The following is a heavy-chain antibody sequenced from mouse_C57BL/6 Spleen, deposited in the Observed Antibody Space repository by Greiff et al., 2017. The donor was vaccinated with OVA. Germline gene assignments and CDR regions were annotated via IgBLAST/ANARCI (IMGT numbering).Heavy chain of an antibody. D-gene: IGHD1-1*01. V-gene: IGHV1-76*01. J-gene: IGHJ4*01. CDR3: ARGDYYGSSPYAMDY. CDR1: GYTFTDYY. CDR2: IYPGSGNT. Sequence: QVQLQQSGAELVRPGASVKLSCKASGYTFTDYYINWVKQRPGQGLEWIARIYPGSGNTYYNEKFKGKATLTAEKSSSTAYMQLSSLTSEDSAVYFCARGDYYGSSPYAMDYWGQGTSVTVSS.